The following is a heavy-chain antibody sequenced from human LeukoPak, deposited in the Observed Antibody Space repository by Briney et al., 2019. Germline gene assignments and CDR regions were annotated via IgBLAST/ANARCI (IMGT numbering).Heavy chain of an antibody. CDR2: INSDESST. CDR3: ARDDGDYDY. Sequence: GGSLRLSCAASVFTFSSYWMHWVRQAPGKGLVWVSRINSDESSTSYADSVEGRFTISRDHAKNTLYLQMNRLRAEGTAVYFCARDDGDYDYWGQGTLVTVSS. V-gene: IGHV3-74*01. CDR1: VFTFSSYW. J-gene: IGHJ4*02. D-gene: IGHD4-17*01.